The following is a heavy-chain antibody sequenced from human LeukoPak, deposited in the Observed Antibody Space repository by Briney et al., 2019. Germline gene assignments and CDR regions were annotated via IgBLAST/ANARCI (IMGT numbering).Heavy chain of an antibody. J-gene: IGHJ4*02. CDR2: INAGNGNT. V-gene: IGHV1-3*01. Sequence: ASVKVSCKASGYIFTSYAMHWVRQAPEHRLERMGWINAGNGNTKYSQKFQGRVTITRDTSASTAYMELSSLRSEDTAVYYCARDLTSGYYDYWGQGTLVTVSS. CDR3: ARDLTSGYYDY. CDR1: GYIFTSYA. D-gene: IGHD3-22*01.